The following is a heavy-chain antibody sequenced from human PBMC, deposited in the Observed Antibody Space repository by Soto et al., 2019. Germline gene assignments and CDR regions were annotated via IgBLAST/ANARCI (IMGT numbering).Heavy chain of an antibody. CDR3: ARAPGCSGGSCYSVSWFDP. J-gene: IGHJ5*02. CDR2: ISYDGSNK. Sequence: GGSLRLSCAASGFTFSSYGMHWVRQAPGKGLEWVAVISYDGSNKYYADSVKGRFTISRDNSKNTLYLQMNSLRAEDTAVYYCARAPGCSGGSCYSVSWFDPWGQGTLVTVSS. V-gene: IGHV3-30*03. CDR1: GFTFSSYG. D-gene: IGHD2-15*01.